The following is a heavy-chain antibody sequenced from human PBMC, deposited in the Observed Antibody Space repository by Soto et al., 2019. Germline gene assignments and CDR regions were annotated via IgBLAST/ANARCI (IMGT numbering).Heavy chain of an antibody. D-gene: IGHD3-3*01. Sequence: SETLSLTCTVSGGSISSYYWSWIRQPPGKGLEWIGYIYYSGSTNCNPSLKSRVTISVDTSKNQFSLKLSSVTAADTAVYYCARDLNSKPTIFGVDQYYYYYGMDVWGQGTTVTVSS. CDR3: ARDLNSKPTIFGVDQYYYYYGMDV. V-gene: IGHV4-59*01. CDR1: GGSISSYY. CDR2: IYYSGST. J-gene: IGHJ6*02.